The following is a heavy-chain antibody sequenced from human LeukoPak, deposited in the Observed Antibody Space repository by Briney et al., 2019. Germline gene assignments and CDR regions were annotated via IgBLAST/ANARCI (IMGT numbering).Heavy chain of an antibody. CDR1: GGSISSGSYY. Sequence: SETLSLTCTVSGGSISSGSYYWSWIRQPAGKGLEWIGRIYTSGSTNYNPSLKSRVTISVDTSKNQFSLKLSSVTAADTAVYYCARGKSGSSSSQAPWGQGTLVTVSS. D-gene: IGHD6-6*01. CDR2: IYTSGST. V-gene: IGHV4-61*02. J-gene: IGHJ5*02. CDR3: ARGKSGSSSSQAP.